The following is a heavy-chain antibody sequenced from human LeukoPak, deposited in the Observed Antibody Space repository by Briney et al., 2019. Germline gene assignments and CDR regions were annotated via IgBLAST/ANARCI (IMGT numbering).Heavy chain of an antibody. CDR3: ARVGSYYDSSGYYSTTSYYFDY. CDR2: ISSSGSTI. Sequence: PGGSLRLSCAASGFTFSSYAMSWVRQAPGKGLEWVSYISSSGSTIYYADSVKGRFTISRDNAKNSLYLQMNSLRAEDTAVYYCARVGSYYDSSGYYSTTSYYFDYWGQGTLVTVSS. V-gene: IGHV3-48*03. CDR1: GFTFSSYA. J-gene: IGHJ4*02. D-gene: IGHD3-22*01.